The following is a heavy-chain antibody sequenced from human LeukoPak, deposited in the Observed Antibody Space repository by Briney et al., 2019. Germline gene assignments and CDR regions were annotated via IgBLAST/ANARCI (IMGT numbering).Heavy chain of an antibody. D-gene: IGHD3-10*01. CDR2: MNPNTGDT. Sequence: GASVKVSCKASGYTFTSYGINWVRQAPGQGLEWMGWMNPNTGDTGYAQKFQGRVTLTRNTSISTAYMELSSLRSEDTAVYYCARDPYYGSGRHRYGMDVWGKGTTVTISS. J-gene: IGHJ6*04. CDR3: ARDPYYGSGRHRYGMDV. V-gene: IGHV1-8*01. CDR1: GYTFTSYG.